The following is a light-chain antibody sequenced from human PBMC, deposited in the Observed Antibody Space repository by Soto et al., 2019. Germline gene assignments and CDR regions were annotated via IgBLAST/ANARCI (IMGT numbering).Light chain of an antibody. J-gene: IGKJ1*01. CDR3: QQSYSTPWT. CDR2: GVS. V-gene: IGKV3-20*01. CDR1: QSVTSTY. Sequence: EIVLTQSPGTLSLTPGERAILSCRASQSVTSTYLAWYQQKPGQAPRLLIYGVSNRATGIPDRFSGSGSGTDFTLTISSLQPEDFATYYCQQSYSTPWTFGQGTKVDI.